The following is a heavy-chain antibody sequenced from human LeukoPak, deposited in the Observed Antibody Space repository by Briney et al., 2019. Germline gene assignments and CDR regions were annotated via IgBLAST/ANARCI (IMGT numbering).Heavy chain of an antibody. D-gene: IGHD1-20*01. CDR2: ISSRATAI. V-gene: IGHV3-48*03. J-gene: IGHJ4*02. CDR3: AKVARFNWNDRFDY. Sequence: GGSLRLSCAASGFTFSSYEMNWVRQAPGKGLEWVSYISSRATAIYYADSVKGRFTISRDNSKNTLYLQMNSLRAEDTAAYYCAKVARFNWNDRFDYWGQGTLATVSS. CDR1: GFTFSSYE.